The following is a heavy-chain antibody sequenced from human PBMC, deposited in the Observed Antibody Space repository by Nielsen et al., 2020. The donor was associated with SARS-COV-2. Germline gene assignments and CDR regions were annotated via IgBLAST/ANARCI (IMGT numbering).Heavy chain of an antibody. D-gene: IGHD6-13*01. CDR3: ARARIAAAGLNWFDP. Sequence: ASVKVSCKASGYTFTSYGISWVRQAPGQGLEWMGWINTNTGNPTYAQGFTGRFVFSLDTSVSTAYLQISSLKAEDTAVYYCARARIAAAGLNWFDPWGQGTLVTVSS. CDR1: GYTFTSYG. CDR2: INTNTGNP. J-gene: IGHJ5*02. V-gene: IGHV7-4-1*02.